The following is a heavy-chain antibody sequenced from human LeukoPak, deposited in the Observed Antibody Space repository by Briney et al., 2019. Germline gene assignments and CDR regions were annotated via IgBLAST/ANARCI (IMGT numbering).Heavy chain of an antibody. Sequence: GGSLRLSCAASEFTFSSYAVNWVHQAPGKGLEWVSAISGSAVSTYYADSVKGRFTISRDNSKNTLYLQMNSLRAEDTAVYYCARLFRGWFDPWGQGTLVTVSS. CDR2: ISGSAVST. J-gene: IGHJ5*02. CDR3: ARLFRGWFDP. V-gene: IGHV3-23*01. CDR1: EFTFSSYA.